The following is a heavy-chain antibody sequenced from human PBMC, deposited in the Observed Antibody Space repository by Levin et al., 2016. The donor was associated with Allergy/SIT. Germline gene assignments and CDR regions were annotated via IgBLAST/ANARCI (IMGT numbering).Heavy chain of an antibody. J-gene: IGHJ4*02. Sequence: GESLKISCAASGFTFSSYWMHWVRQAPGKGLVWVSRINSDGSSTSYADSVKGRFTISRDNAKNTLYLQMNSLRAEDTAVYYCARGATLSYYYDSSGYNDYWGQGTLVTVSS. V-gene: IGHV3-74*01. CDR1: GFTFSSYW. CDR2: INSDGSST. CDR3: ARGATLSYYYDSSGYNDY. D-gene: IGHD3-22*01.